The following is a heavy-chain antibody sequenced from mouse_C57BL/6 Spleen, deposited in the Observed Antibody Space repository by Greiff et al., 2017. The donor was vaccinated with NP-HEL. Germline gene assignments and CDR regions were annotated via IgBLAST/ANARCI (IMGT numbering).Heavy chain of an antibody. Sequence: QVHVKQSGAELARPGASVKLSCKASGYTFTSYGISWVKQRTGQGLEWIGEIYPRSGNTYYNEKFKGKATLTADKSSSTAYMELRSLTSEDSAVYFCARESRGTGFDYWGQGTTLTVSS. D-gene: IGHD3-1*01. CDR3: ARESRGTGFDY. CDR2: IYPRSGNT. J-gene: IGHJ2*01. V-gene: IGHV1-81*01. CDR1: GYTFTSYG.